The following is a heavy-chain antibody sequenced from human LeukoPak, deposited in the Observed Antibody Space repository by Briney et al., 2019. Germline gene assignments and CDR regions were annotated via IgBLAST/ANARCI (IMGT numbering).Heavy chain of an antibody. CDR1: GYSISSGYY. Sequence: RPSETLSLTCTVSGYSISSGYYWGWIRQPPGKGLEWIGSIYHSGSTYHNPSLKSRVTISVDTSKNQFSLKLSSVTAADTAAYYCAAALDAFDIWGQGTMVTVSS. D-gene: IGHD2-15*01. CDR2: IYHSGST. J-gene: IGHJ3*02. V-gene: IGHV4-38-2*02. CDR3: AAALDAFDI.